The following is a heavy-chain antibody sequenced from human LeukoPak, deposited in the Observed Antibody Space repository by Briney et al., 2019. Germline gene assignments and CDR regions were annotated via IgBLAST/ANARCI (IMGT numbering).Heavy chain of an antibody. V-gene: IGHV3-7*01. D-gene: IGHD2-15*01. CDR2: IKQDGSEK. J-gene: IGHJ5*02. Sequence: GRSLRLSCAASGFTFSSYRMSWVRQAPGKGLEWVANIKQDGSEKYYVDSVKGRFTISRDNAKNSLYLQMNSLRAEDTAVYYCARAPPSCSGGSCYDHWGQGTLVTVSS. CDR1: GFTFSSYR. CDR3: ARAPPSCSGGSCYDH.